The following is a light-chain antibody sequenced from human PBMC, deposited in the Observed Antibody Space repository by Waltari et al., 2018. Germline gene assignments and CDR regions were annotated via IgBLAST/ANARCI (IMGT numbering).Light chain of an antibody. CDR2: DAS. V-gene: IGKV1-9*01. Sequence: DIQFTQSPSFLSASVGDRFTIICRASPGIATFLTWYQFKPGKAPELLIYDASTLQNGVPSRFSASGSGTDFTLTISSLQPEDFATYYCQQFNTFPLTFGGGTKVEVK. J-gene: IGKJ4*01. CDR1: PGIATF. CDR3: QQFNTFPLT.